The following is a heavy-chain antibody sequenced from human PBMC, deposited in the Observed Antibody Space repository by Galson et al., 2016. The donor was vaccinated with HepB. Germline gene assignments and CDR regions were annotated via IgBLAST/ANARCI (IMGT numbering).Heavy chain of an antibody. V-gene: IGHV3-33*01. CDR2: IWYDGSHK. J-gene: IGHJ4*02. Sequence: SLRLSCAASGFTFSSYVMHWVRQAPGKGLEWVALIWYDGSHKYYADSVKGRFTISRDNSKNTLYLQMNTLRAEDTAVYYCVREVATQNDYWGQGTLVTVSS. D-gene: IGHD5-12*01. CDR1: GFTFSSYV. CDR3: VREVATQNDY.